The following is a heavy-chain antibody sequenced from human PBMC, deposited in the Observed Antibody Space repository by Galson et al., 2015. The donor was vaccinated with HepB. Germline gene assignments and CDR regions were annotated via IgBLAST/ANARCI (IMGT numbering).Heavy chain of an antibody. CDR1: GFALSSYA. Sequence: SLRLSCAASGFALSSYAMSWVRQAPGKGLEWVSGISSSVDKTYYADSVKGRFTISRDNSKNTLFLQMNSLRVEDTALYYCANGSGKVVSWGQGTLVTVSS. CDR3: ANGSGKVVS. CDR2: ISSSVDKT. J-gene: IGHJ5*02. V-gene: IGHV3-23*01. D-gene: IGHD3-10*01.